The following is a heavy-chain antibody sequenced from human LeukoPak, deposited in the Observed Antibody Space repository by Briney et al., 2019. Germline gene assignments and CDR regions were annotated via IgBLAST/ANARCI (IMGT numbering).Heavy chain of an antibody. D-gene: IGHD3-10*01. CDR3: ASDEIYYGSGSYYPFDY. V-gene: IGHV1-2*02. CDR2: INPNSGGT. CDR1: GYTFTGYY. Sequence: ASVKVSCKASGYTFTGYYMHWVRQAPGQGLEWMGWINPNSGGTNYAQKFQGRVTMTRDTSISTAYMELSRLRSDDTAVYYCASDEIYYGSGSYYPFDYWGQGTLVTVSS. J-gene: IGHJ4*02.